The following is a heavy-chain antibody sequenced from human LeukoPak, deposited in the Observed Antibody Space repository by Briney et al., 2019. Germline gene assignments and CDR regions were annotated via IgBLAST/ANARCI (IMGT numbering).Heavy chain of an antibody. Sequence: ASVKVSCKASGYSFNSQGMNWVRQAPGQGLEWMGWINTDSGNPTYAQGFTGRFVFSLDSAVSTAYLQISNLMPEDTGKYYCVKEIMRFDLWGQGTMVTVSS. CDR2: INTDSGNP. V-gene: IGHV7-4-1*02. CDR3: VKEIMRFDL. CDR1: GYSFNSQG. J-gene: IGHJ3*01.